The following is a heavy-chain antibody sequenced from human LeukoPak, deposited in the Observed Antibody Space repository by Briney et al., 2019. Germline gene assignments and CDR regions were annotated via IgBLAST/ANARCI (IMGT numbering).Heavy chain of an antibody. V-gene: IGHV1-24*01. CDR2: FDPEDGET. CDR3: AAPAVADRYYFDY. D-gene: IGHD6-19*01. Sequence: ASVKVSCKVFGYTLTELSMHWVRQAPGKGLEWMGGFDPEDGETIYAQKFQGRVTMTEDTSTDTAYMDLSSLRSEDTAFYRCAAPAVADRYYFDYWGQGTLVTVSS. CDR1: GYTLTELS. J-gene: IGHJ4*02.